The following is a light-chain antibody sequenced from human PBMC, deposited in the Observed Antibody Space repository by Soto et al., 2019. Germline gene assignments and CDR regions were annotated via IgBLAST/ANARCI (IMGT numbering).Light chain of an antibody. CDR1: SSDVGGSIY. J-gene: IGLJ1*01. V-gene: IGLV2-14*03. CDR2: DVN. Sequence: QSALTQPASVSGSPGQSITVSCTGVSSDVGGSIYVSWYQHHPGKAPRLIIFDVNNRPSGVSARFSGSKSGNTASLTTSGLQPEDEGHYYCTSYRRGPLYVFGTGTKVTVL. CDR3: TSYRRGPLYV.